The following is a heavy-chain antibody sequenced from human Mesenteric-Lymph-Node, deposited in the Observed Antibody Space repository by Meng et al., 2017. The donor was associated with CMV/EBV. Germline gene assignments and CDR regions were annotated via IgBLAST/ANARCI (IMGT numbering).Heavy chain of an antibody. D-gene: IGHD7-27*01. CDR3: ARPTFRKTGEIDY. V-gene: IGHV3-74*01. CDR2: INTDGSST. Sequence: GESLKISCAASGFTFSPYWIHWVRQAPGKGLVWVSRINTDGSSTTYADSVKGRFTISRDNAKNTLYLQMNSLRAEDTAVYYCARPTFRKTGEIDYWGQGTLVTVSS. J-gene: IGHJ4*02. CDR1: GFTFSPYW.